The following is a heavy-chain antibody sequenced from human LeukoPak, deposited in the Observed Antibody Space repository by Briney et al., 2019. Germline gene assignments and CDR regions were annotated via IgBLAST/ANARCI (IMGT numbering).Heavy chain of an antibody. CDR1: GFTFSSYA. Sequence: PSGGSLRLSCAASGFTFSSYAMSWVRQAPGKGLEWVSAISGSGGSTYYADSVKGRFTISRDNSKNTLYLQMNSLRAEDTAVYYCAKPPTVTTPYYFDYWGQGTLVTVSS. CDR2: ISGSGGST. J-gene: IGHJ4*02. D-gene: IGHD4-17*01. V-gene: IGHV3-23*01. CDR3: AKPPTVTTPYYFDY.